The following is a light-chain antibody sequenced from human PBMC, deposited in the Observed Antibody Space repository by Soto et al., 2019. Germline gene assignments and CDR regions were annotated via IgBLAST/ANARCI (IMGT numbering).Light chain of an antibody. Sequence: QSVLTQPPSVSAAPGQKVTISCSGSSSNIGINYVCWYQQLPGTAPKLLIYDTNKRPSGIPDRFSGSKSGTSATLGVTGLQTGDEADYFCGTWDSSLSAVVFGGGTKLTVL. CDR1: SSNIGINY. CDR3: GTWDSSLSAVV. CDR2: DTN. J-gene: IGLJ3*02. V-gene: IGLV1-51*01.